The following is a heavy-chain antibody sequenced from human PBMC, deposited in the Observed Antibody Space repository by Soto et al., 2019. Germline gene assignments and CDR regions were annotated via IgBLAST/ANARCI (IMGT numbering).Heavy chain of an antibody. V-gene: IGHV3-64D*08. J-gene: IGHJ6*02. Sequence: GGSLRLSCSASGFTFSSYAMHWVRQAPGKGLEYVSTISSYGDSTYYADSVKGRFTISRDNSKNTLYLQMSSLRAEDTAGDYCGEGIVARIGDYYYGIDGWGQGTTVTVSS. CDR3: GEGIVARIGDYYYGIDG. D-gene: IGHD5-12*01. CDR1: GFTFSSYA. CDR2: ISSYGDST.